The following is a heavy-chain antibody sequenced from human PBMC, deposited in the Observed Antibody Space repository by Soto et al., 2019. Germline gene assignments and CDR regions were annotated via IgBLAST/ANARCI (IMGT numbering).Heavy chain of an antibody. CDR3: EKAQIEGGGEAPPGSWFNP. V-gene: IGHV4-4*07. J-gene: IGHJ5*02. Sequence: PSETLSLTCTVSGGSITGYYWSWIRQPAGRGLEWSGRVYHTGYTTYNPSLRGRVTMSLDTSKNQISLKLTSVTAADTAVYYCEKAQIEGGGEAPPGSWFNPWGRVTLVIVSS. CDR2: VYHTGYT. CDR1: GGSITGYY. D-gene: IGHD6-6*01.